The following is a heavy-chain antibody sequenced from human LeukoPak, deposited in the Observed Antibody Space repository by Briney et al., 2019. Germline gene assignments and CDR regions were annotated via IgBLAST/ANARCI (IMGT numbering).Heavy chain of an antibody. CDR1: GFTFSSYE. Sequence: GGSLRLSCAASGFTFSSYEMNWVRQAPGKGLEWVSYISSSGSTIYYADSVKGRFTISRDNAKNSLYLQMNSLRAEDTAVYYCASPLWFGEPDYYGMDVWGKGTMVTVSS. D-gene: IGHD3-10*01. V-gene: IGHV3-48*03. CDR3: ASPLWFGEPDYYGMDV. J-gene: IGHJ6*04. CDR2: ISSSGSTI.